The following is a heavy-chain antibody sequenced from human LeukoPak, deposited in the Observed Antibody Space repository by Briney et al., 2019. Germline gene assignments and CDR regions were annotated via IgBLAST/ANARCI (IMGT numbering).Heavy chain of an antibody. CDR2: INHSGRT. CDR3: ARSVIVVPYAFDI. CDR1: GGSISSYY. Sequence: SETLSLTCTVSGGSISSYYWSWIRQPPGKGLEWIGEINHSGRTDYNPSLKSRVTISVDTSKNQFSLKLNSVTAADTAVYYCARSVIVVPYAFDIWGQGTMVTVSS. D-gene: IGHD3-22*01. V-gene: IGHV4-34*01. J-gene: IGHJ3*02.